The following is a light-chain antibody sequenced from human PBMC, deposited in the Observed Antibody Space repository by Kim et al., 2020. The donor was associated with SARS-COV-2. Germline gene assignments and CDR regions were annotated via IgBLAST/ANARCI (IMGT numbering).Light chain of an antibody. CDR2: AAS. Sequence: SVGDRVIITCRASPGIANNVAWFQQKPGKAPKSLVYAASSLESGVPSRFSGSGSGTDFVLTISSLQPEDYATYYCQQYAGYPRTFGQGTKVDIK. CDR1: PGIANN. CDR3: QQYAGYPRT. V-gene: IGKV1-16*01. J-gene: IGKJ1*01.